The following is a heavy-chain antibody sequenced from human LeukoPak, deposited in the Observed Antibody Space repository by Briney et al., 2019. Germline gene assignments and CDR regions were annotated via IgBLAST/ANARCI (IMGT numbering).Heavy chain of an antibody. CDR3: AKILFYDSSGYPVDY. CDR2: IRYDGSNK. J-gene: IGHJ4*02. CDR1: GFTFSSYG. Sequence: GGSLRLSCAASGFTFSSYGMHWVRQAPGKRLEWVAFIRYDGSNKYYADSVKGRFTISRDNSKNTLYLQMNSLRAEDTAVYYCAKILFYDSSGYPVDYWGQGTLVTVSS. V-gene: IGHV3-30*02. D-gene: IGHD3-22*01.